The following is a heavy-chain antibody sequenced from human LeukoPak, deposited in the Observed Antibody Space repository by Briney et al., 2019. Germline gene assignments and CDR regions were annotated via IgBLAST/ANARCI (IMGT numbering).Heavy chain of an antibody. D-gene: IGHD1-7*01. CDR1: GGSISSYY. J-gene: IGHJ4*02. CDR2: IYYSGST. Sequence: SETLSLTCTVSGGSISSYYWSWIRQPPGKGLEWIGYIYYSGSTNYNPSLKSRVTISVDTSKNQFSLKLSSVTAAYTAVYYCAREKAGTTAPFDYWGQGTLVTVSS. V-gene: IGHV4-59*01. CDR3: AREKAGTTAPFDY.